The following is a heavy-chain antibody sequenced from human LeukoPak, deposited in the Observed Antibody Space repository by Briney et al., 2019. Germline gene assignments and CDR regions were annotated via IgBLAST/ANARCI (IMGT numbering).Heavy chain of an antibody. Sequence: RGSLRLSCAASGFTFSDYYMTWIRQAPGEGLEWVSYISSTGSTTYYADSVKGRFTISRDNARKSLYLQMNSLRADDTAVYYCARTDRNYYMDVWGKGTTVTVSS. J-gene: IGHJ6*03. CDR1: GFTFSDYY. CDR2: ISSTGSTT. V-gene: IGHV3-11*04. CDR3: ARTDRNYYMDV.